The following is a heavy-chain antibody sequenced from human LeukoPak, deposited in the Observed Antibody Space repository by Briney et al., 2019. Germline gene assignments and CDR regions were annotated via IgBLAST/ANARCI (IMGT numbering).Heavy chain of an antibody. CDR3: ARAPPGIAVPGTFDY. CDR1: GYTFTGYY. D-gene: IGHD6-19*01. Sequence: ASVKVSCKASGYTFTGYYMHWVRQAPGQGLEWMGWINPNSGGTNYAQKFQGRVTITADTSTNTAYMELSSLTSEDTAIYYCARAPPGIAVPGTFDYWGQGTLVTVSS. V-gene: IGHV1-2*02. CDR2: INPNSGGT. J-gene: IGHJ4*02.